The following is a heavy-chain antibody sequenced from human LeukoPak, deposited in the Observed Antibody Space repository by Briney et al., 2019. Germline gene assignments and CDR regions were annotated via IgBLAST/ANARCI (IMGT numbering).Heavy chain of an antibody. CDR1: GYSFTSYW. CDR2: IYPGDSDI. CDR3: ASADLRRGSYSSSWYWFDP. V-gene: IGHV5-51*01. D-gene: IGHD6-13*01. Sequence: GESLKISCKGSGYSFTSYWIGWVRQVPGKGLEWMGIIYPGDSDIRYSPSFQGQVTISADKSISTAYLQWSSLKASDTAMYYCASADLRRGSYSSSWYWFDPWGQGTLVTVSS. J-gene: IGHJ5*02.